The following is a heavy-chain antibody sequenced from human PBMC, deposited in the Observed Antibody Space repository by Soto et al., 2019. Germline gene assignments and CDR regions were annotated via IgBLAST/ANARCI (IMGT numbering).Heavy chain of an antibody. CDR3: ARANSAHGLYFDL. D-gene: IGHD1-26*01. V-gene: IGHV4-4*02. Sequence: SETLSLTCAVSGGSISSSNWWSWVRQPPGKGLEWIGEIHHGGSINYNPYFKSRLTISIDKSKNQFSLNLSSVTAADTAVYHCARANSAHGLYFDLWGQGTQVTVSS. CDR1: GGSISSSNW. CDR2: IHHGGSI. J-gene: IGHJ4*02.